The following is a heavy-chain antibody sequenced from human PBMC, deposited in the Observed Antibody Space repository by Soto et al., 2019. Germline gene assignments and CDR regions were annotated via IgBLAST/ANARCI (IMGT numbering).Heavy chain of an antibody. CDR3: GKGIECYYGMDV. V-gene: IGHV3-23*01. J-gene: IGHJ6*02. CDR1: GFTFSNYA. D-gene: IGHD3-16*02. CDR2: VTGSGAIT. Sequence: LRLSFAASGFTFSNYAMNWVRQAPGKGLEWVSSVTGSGAITYYTDSVKGRFTMSRDNSKSTLYLQMNSLRAEDTAEYYCGKGIECYYGMDVCRQVNTVTVSS.